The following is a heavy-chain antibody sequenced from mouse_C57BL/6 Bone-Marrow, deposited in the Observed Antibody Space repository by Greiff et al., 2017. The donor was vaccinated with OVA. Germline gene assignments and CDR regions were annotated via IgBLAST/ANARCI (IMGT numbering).Heavy chain of an antibody. D-gene: IGHD2-3*01. CDR2: IWSDGST. J-gene: IGHJ4*01. CDR1: GFSLTSYG. CDR3: ARHPFYDGYSMDY. V-gene: IGHV2-6-1*01. Sequence: QVQLKQSGPGLVAPSQSLSITCTVSGFSLTSYGVHWVRQPPGKGLEWLVVIWSDGSTTYNSALKSRLSISKDNSKSQVFLKMNSLQTDDTAMYYCARHPFYDGYSMDYWGQGTSVTVSS.